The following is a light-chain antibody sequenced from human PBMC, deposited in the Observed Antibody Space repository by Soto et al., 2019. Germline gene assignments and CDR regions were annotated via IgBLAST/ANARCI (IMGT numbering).Light chain of an antibody. CDR1: QSVSSNY. CDR2: GAS. V-gene: IGKV3-20*01. CDR3: QQFGSSPFT. Sequence: EIVLTQSPGTLSLSPGERATLSCRASQSVSSNYLAWYQQKPGQAPRLLIYGASSRATGIPDRFSGSGSGTGFTLTISRLEPEDFAVYYCQQFGSSPFTFGQGTKLEIE. J-gene: IGKJ2*01.